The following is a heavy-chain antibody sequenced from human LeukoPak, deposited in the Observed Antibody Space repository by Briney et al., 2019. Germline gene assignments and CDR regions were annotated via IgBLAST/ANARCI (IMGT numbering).Heavy chain of an antibody. D-gene: IGHD1-26*01. CDR3: AREGLGARYFDY. J-gene: IGHJ4*02. Sequence: GGSLRLSCAASGFTFSDHYMDWVRQAPGKGLEWVGRTRNKANSYTTEYAASVKGRFTTSRDDSKNSLYLQMNSLKTEDTAVYYCAREGLGARYFDYWGQGTLVTVSS. CDR2: TRNKANSYTT. V-gene: IGHV3-72*01. CDR1: GFTFSDHY.